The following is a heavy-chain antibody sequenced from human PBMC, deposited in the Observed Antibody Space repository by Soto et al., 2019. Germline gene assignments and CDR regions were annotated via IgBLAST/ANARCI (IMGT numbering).Heavy chain of an antibody. CDR3: ARDPIAVAWTRGTTYYFGMDV. CDR1: GYTFTSYG. J-gene: IGHJ6*02. Sequence: ASVKVSCKASGYTFTSYGISWVRQAPGQGLEWMGWISAYNGNTNYAQKLQGRVTMTTDTSTSTAYMELRSLRSDDTAVYYCARDPIAVAWTRGTTYYFGMDVCGQGTTVTVSS. CDR2: ISAYNGNT. D-gene: IGHD6-19*01. V-gene: IGHV1-18*01.